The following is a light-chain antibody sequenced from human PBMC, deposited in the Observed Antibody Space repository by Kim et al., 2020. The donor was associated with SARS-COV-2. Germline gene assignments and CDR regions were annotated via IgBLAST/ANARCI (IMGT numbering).Light chain of an antibody. Sequence: GQSITISCTGTSSDIGNYNFVSWSQQHPGKAPKLLIYDVSKRPSGVSDRFSGSKSGNTASLTISGLQAEDEADYYCSSHIGSSTWVFRGGTQLTVL. CDR3: SSHIGSSTWV. CDR1: SSDIGNYNF. CDR2: DVS. V-gene: IGLV2-14*04. J-gene: IGLJ3*02.